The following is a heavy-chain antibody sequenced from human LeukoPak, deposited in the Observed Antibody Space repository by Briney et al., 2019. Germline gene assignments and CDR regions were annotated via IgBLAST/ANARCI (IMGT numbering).Heavy chain of an antibody. Sequence: GGSLRLSCAACGFTFSDYYMSLIRQAPGKGLEWVSYISSTGSTIYYADSVKGRFTISRDNAKNSLYLQMNSLRAEDTAVYYCARGGSGWSYYFDYWGQGTLVTVSS. D-gene: IGHD6-19*01. CDR2: ISSTGSTI. V-gene: IGHV3-11*04. J-gene: IGHJ4*02. CDR1: GFTFSDYY. CDR3: ARGGSGWSYYFDY.